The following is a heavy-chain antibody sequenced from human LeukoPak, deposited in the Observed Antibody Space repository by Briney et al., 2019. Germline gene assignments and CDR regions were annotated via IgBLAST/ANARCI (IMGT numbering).Heavy chain of an antibody. Sequence: SETLSLTCTVSGGSISSSSYYWGWIRQPPGKGLEWIGYIHYTGSTNYNPSLKSRVTISVDTSKNQFSLKLSSVTAADTAVYYCARVEEGYGSGRRENYFYYYMDVWGKGTTVTISS. V-gene: IGHV4-61*05. CDR2: IHYTGST. CDR3: ARVEEGYGSGRRENYFYYYMDV. CDR1: GGSISSSSYY. J-gene: IGHJ6*03. D-gene: IGHD3-10*01.